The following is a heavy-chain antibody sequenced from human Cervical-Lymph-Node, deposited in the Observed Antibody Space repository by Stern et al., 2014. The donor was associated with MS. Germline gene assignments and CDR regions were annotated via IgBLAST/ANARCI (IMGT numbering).Heavy chain of an antibody. D-gene: IGHD1-26*01. J-gene: IGHJ4*02. CDR2: LNPTSDDP. Sequence: VQLVESGTKMQKPGASVKVSCKASGYTFTAFFIHWGRQVPGQGLGWMGRLNPTSDDPTYAQNVQDRVTLTRDTSIGTAYLELSRLTSADTAVYYCAREATRIVVGIDYWGQGTQVTVSS. CDR3: AREATRIVVGIDY. V-gene: IGHV1-2*06. CDR1: GYTFTAFF.